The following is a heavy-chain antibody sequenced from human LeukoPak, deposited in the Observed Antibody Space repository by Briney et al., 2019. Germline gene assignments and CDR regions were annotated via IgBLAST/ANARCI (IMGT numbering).Heavy chain of an antibody. V-gene: IGHV3-30-3*01. CDR3: ATYMSGWPEYFQH. CDR1: GFTFSSYA. D-gene: IGHD6-19*01. CDR2: ISYDGSNK. Sequence: PGGSLRLSCAASGFTFSSYAMHWVRQAPGKGLEWVAVISYDGSNKYYADSVKGRFTISRDNSKNTLYLQMNSLRAEDTAVYFCATYMSGWPEYFQHWGQGTLVTVSS. J-gene: IGHJ1*01.